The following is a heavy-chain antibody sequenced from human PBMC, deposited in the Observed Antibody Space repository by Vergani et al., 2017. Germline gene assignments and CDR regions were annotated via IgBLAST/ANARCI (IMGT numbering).Heavy chain of an antibody. CDR1: GGSISSGSYY. V-gene: IGHV4-61*02. CDR3: AKGSRGMIVVDVFDY. J-gene: IGHJ4*02. Sequence: QVQLQESGPGLVKPSQTLSLTCTVSGGSISSGSYYWSWIRQPAGKGLEWIGRIYTSGSTNYNPSLKSRVTISVDTSKNQFSLKLSSVTAADTAVYYCAKGSRGMIVVDVFDYWGQGTLVTVSS. D-gene: IGHD3-22*01. CDR2: IYTSGST.